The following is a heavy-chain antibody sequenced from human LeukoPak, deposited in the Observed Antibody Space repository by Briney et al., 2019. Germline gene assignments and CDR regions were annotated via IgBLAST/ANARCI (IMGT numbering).Heavy chain of an antibody. V-gene: IGHV5-51*01. J-gene: IGHJ4*02. CDR3: ARSLSGYDYYFDY. Sequence: GESLKISCKGSGYSFTSYWIGWVRQMPGKGLEWMGIIYPGDSDTRCSPSFQGQVTISADKSISTAYLQWSSLKASDTAMYYCARSLSGYDYYFDYWGQGTLVTVSS. CDR1: GYSFTSYW. D-gene: IGHD5-12*01. CDR2: IYPGDSDT.